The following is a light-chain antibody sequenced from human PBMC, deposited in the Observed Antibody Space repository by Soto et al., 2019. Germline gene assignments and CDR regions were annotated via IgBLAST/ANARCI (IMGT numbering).Light chain of an antibody. V-gene: IGKV1-39*01. J-gene: IGKJ2*01. CDR2: AAS. Sequence: DIQMTQSPSSLSASVGDRVTVTCRTSHIVDTSLNWYQQKPGKAPKLLIYAASSVQSGVPAILSGSVSATFFTLTIHNHQPDDFATYFCQQTHSIPPTFGPGTKVDIK. CDR3: QQTHSIPPT. CDR1: HIVDTS.